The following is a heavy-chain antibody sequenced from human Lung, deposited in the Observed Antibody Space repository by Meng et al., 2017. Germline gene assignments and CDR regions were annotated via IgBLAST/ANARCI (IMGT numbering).Heavy chain of an antibody. CDR3: ARERHSTIIRGVLDF. Sequence: QVHIQQWRAGRLRPSENLSLTCAVYGGSISGSYWSWIRQSPAKGLEWIGKINHGGSTNYNPSLESRVTISVDTPKNQFSLRLTSMTVADTAVYYCARERHSTIIRGVLDFWGQGALVTVSS. D-gene: IGHD3-10*01. CDR2: INHGGST. CDR1: GGSISGSY. V-gene: IGHV4-34*01. J-gene: IGHJ4*02.